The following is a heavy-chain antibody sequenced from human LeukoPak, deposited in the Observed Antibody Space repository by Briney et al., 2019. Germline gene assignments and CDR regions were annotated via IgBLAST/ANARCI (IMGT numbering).Heavy chain of an antibody. CDR2: INHSGST. CDR1: GGSFSGYY. CDR3: ARISGYSENFDY. V-gene: IGHV4-34*01. J-gene: IGHJ4*02. Sequence: SETLSLTCAVYGGSFSGYYWSWIRQPPGKGLEWIGEINHSGSTNYNPSLKSRVTISVDTSKNQFSLKLSSVTAADTAVYYCARISGYSENFDYWGQGTLVTVSS. D-gene: IGHD3-22*01.